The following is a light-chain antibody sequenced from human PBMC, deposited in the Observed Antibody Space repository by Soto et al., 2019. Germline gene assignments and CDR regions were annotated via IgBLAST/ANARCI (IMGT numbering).Light chain of an antibody. CDR3: QQYTNTNNPWM. CDR2: DAS. J-gene: IGKJ1*01. CDR1: QSVTNW. V-gene: IGKV1-5*01. Sequence: DIQMTQSPSTLSASVGDRVTITCRASQSVTNWLAWYQQKPGKAPKLLIFDASSLQSGVPSRFSGSGSGTEFTLIISGLQPDDYATYYCQQYTNTNNPWMFGQGTKVDIK.